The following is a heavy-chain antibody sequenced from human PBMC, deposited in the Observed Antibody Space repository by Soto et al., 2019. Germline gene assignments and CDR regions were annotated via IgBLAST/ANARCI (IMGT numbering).Heavy chain of an antibody. Sequence: EVQLLESGGGLVQPGGSLRLSCAASGFTFSSYAMSWVRQAPGKGLEWVSASSGSGGSTYYADSVKGRFTISRDNSKNTLYLQMNSLRAEDTAVYYWAKERSFYGDYDWLYYFDYWGQGTLVTVSS. CDR1: GFTFSSYA. CDR3: AKERSFYGDYDWLYYFDY. J-gene: IGHJ4*02. V-gene: IGHV3-23*01. CDR2: SSGSGGST. D-gene: IGHD4-17*01.